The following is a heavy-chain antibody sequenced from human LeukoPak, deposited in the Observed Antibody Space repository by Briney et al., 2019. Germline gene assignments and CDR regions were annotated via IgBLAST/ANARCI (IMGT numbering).Heavy chain of an antibody. V-gene: IGHV2-5*02. CDR3: THSVIRQSWITNSD. CDR2: IYWDDDK. J-gene: IGHJ4*02. D-gene: IGHD3-16*02. CDR1: GFSLSTSGVG. Sequence: SGPTPVKPTQTLTLTCTFSGFSLSTSGVGVGWIRQPPGKALEWLALIYWDDDKRYRPSLKNRLTITKDTSKNQVVLTMTKVDPVDTATYFCTHSVIRQSWITNSDWGQGALVTVSS.